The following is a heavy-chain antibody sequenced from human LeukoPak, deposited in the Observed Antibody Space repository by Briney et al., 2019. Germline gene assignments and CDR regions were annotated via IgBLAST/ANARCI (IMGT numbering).Heavy chain of an antibody. Sequence: ASVKVSCKASGYTFTCYYMHWVRQAPGQGLEWMGWINPNSGGTNYAQKFQGRVTMTRDTSISTAYMELSRLRSDDAAVYYCAPQDSPYYYDSSGYHYWGQGTLVTVSS. CDR3: APQDSPYYYDSSGYHY. CDR2: INPNSGGT. J-gene: IGHJ4*02. D-gene: IGHD3-22*01. CDR1: GYTFTCYY. V-gene: IGHV1-2*02.